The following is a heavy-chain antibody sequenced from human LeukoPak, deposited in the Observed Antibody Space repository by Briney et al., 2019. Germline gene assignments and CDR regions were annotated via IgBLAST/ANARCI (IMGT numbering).Heavy chain of an antibody. CDR2: IYHSGST. Sequence: SETLSLTCAVSGGSISSSNWWSWVRQPPGKGLEWIGEIYHSGSTNYNPSLKSRVTISVDTSKNQFSLKLSSLTAADTAVYYCARHECGSGFNYFDYWGQGTLVTVSS. CDR1: GGSISSSNW. CDR3: ARHECGSGFNYFDY. J-gene: IGHJ4*02. D-gene: IGHD6-19*01. V-gene: IGHV4-4*02.